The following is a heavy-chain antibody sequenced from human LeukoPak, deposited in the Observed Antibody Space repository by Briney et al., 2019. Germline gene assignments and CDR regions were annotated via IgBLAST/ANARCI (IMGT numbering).Heavy chain of an antibody. V-gene: IGHV3-7*01. J-gene: IGHJ4*02. D-gene: IGHD6-19*01. CDR1: GFTFSTYW. Sequence: PGGSLRLSCAASGFTFSTYWMSWVRPAPGKGLEWVASIKQDGSEKYYVDSVKGRFTISRDNAKNSLYLQMNSLRAEDTAVYYCARARESKQWLVRFVGYFDYWGQGTLVTVSS. CDR2: IKQDGSEK. CDR3: ARARESKQWLVRFVGYFDY.